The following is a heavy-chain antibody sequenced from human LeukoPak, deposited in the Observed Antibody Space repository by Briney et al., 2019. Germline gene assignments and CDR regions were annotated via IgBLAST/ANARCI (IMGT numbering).Heavy chain of an antibody. CDR2: ISYDGSNK. Sequence: GGSLRLSCAASGFTFSSYGMHWVRQAPGKGLEWVAVISYDGSNKYYADSVKGRFTISRDNSKNTLYLQMNSLRAEDTAVYYCARTGPKDYYYYGLDVWGQGTTVTVSS. CDR1: GFTFSSYG. CDR3: ARTGPKDYYYYGLDV. V-gene: IGHV3-30*03. D-gene: IGHD1-1*01. J-gene: IGHJ6*02.